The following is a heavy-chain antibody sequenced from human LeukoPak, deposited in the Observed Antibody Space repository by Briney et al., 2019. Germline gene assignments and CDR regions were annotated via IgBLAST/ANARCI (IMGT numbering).Heavy chain of an antibody. CDR3: ARDTVPLGAPGENGDFFDC. J-gene: IGHJ4*02. CDR2: ISWNSGSI. V-gene: IGHV3-23*01. Sequence: ETLSLTCTVSGGSISSYYWSWIRQPPGKGLEWVSGISWNSGSIGYADSVKGRFTISRDNAKNTLYLQMNRLSAEDTALYYCARDTVPLGAPGENGDFFDCWGQGTLVTVSS. D-gene: IGHD3-16*01. CDR1: GGSISSYY.